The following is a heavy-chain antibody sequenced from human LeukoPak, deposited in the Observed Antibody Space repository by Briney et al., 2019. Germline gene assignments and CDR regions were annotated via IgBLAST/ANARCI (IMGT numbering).Heavy chain of an antibody. CDR1: GGSISSYY. V-gene: IGHV4-4*07. CDR3: ARVYSSSSGTTFDY. D-gene: IGHD6-6*01. CDR2: IYTSGST. Sequence: SETLSLTCTVSGGSISSYYWSWIRQPAGKGLEWIERIYTSGSTNYNPSLKSRVTMSVDTSKNQFSLNLTSVTAADTAVYYCARVYSSSSGTTFDYWGQGTLVTVSS. J-gene: IGHJ4*02.